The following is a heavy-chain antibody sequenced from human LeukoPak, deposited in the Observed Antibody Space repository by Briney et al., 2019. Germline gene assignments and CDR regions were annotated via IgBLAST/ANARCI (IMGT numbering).Heavy chain of an antibody. V-gene: IGHV3-11*01. J-gene: IGHJ3*02. CDR1: GFTFSDYY. CDR2: ISSSGSTI. D-gene: IGHD5-18*01. Sequence: GGSLRLSCAASGFTFSDYYMSWIRQAPGKGLEWVSYISSSGSTIYYADSVKGRFTISRDNAKNSLYLQMNSLRAEDTAVYYCAGDTAMVHDAFDIWGQGTMVTVSS. CDR3: AGDTAMVHDAFDI.